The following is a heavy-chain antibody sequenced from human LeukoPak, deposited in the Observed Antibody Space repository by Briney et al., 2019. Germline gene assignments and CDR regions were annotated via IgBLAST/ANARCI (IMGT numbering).Heavy chain of an antibody. J-gene: IGHJ4*02. D-gene: IGHD3-10*01. CDR1: GFTFSSYG. CDR2: LRYDGSNK. Sequence: PGGSLRLSCAASGFTFSSYGMHWVRQAPGKGLEGLAFLRYDGSNKYYADSVKGRFTISRDNSKNTLYLQMNSLRVEDTAVYYCAKDFSSGSTWQYFECWGQGTLVTVSS. CDR3: AKDFSSGSTWQYFEC. V-gene: IGHV3-30*02.